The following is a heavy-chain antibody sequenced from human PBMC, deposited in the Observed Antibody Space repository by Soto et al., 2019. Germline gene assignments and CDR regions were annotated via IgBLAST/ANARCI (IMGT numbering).Heavy chain of an antibody. CDR3: AESGPRSDYYDSSTYQDPKYLDY. CDR2: VYHSGTT. CDR1: GGSISSSNW. J-gene: IGHJ4*02. D-gene: IGHD3-22*01. Sequence: PSETLSLSCAVSGGSISSSNWWIWVRQAPGKGLEWIGEVYHSGTTNYSPSLKSRVTISVDKSKNQFSLNLSSVTAADTAVYYCAESGPRSDYYDSSTYQDPKYLDYWGQGTLVTVSS. V-gene: IGHV4-4*02.